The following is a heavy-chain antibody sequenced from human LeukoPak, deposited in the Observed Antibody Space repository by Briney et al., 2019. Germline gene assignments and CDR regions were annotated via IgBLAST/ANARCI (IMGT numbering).Heavy chain of an antibody. D-gene: IGHD5-18*01. CDR1: GFTFSDFA. CDR3: ATYRQVLLPFES. Sequence: GGSLRLSCAASGFTFSDFAMIWVRQSPGKKGLEWVSSIFQGGGEIHYADSVRGRFTISRDNSKSTLFLQMNSLRAEDTAIYYCATYRQVLLPFESWGQGTLVTVSS. J-gene: IGHJ4*02. V-gene: IGHV3-23*01. CDR2: IFQGGGEI.